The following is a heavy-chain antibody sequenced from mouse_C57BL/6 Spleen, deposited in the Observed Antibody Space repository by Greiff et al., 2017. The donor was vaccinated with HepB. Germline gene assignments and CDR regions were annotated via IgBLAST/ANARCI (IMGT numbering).Heavy chain of an antibody. V-gene: IGHV1-19*01. Sequence: VQLQQSGPVLVKPGASVKMSCKASGYTFTDYYMNWVKQSHGKSLEWIGVINPYNGGTSYNQKFKGKATLTVDKSSSTAYMELNSLTSEDSAVYYCARLVTTKSYFDYWGQGTTLTVSS. CDR1: GYTFTDYY. D-gene: IGHD2-2*01. CDR3: ARLVTTKSYFDY. J-gene: IGHJ2*01. CDR2: INPYNGGT.